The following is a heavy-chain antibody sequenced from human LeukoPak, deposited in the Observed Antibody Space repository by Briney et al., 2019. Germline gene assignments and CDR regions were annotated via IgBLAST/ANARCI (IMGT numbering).Heavy chain of an antibody. CDR2: ISYDGSNK. D-gene: IGHD5-18*01. J-gene: IGHJ1*01. Sequence: PGGSLRLSCEASEFTFTRNWMHWVRQAPGKGLEWVAVISYDGSNKYYADSVKGRFTISRDNSKNTLYLQMNSLRAEDTAVYYCAKDPFSYSWSFLITAYFQHWGQGTLVTVSS. V-gene: IGHV3-30*18. CDR3: AKDPFSYSWSFLITAYFQH. CDR1: EFTFTRNW.